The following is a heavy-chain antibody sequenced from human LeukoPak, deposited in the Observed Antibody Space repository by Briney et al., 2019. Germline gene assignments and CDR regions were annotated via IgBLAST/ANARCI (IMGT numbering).Heavy chain of an antibody. V-gene: IGHV4-4*07. Sequence: PSETLSLTCTVSGGSISSYYWSWIRQPAGKGLEWIGRIYTSGSTKYNPSLKSRVTMSVDTSKNQFSLKLSSVTAADTAVYYCARDSYYDFWSGYYSDYYYGMDVWGQGTTVTVSS. CDR2: IYTSGST. CDR1: GGSISSYY. D-gene: IGHD3-3*01. CDR3: ARDSYYDFWSGYYSDYYYGMDV. J-gene: IGHJ6*02.